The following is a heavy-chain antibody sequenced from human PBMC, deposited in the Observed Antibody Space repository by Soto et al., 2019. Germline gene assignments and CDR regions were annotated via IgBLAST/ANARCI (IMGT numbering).Heavy chain of an antibody. CDR3: ARHLLYDSSGYPVSNWFDP. CDR2: INHSGST. CDR1: GGSFSGYY. V-gene: IGHV4-34*01. Sequence: PSETLSLTCAVYGGSFSGYYWSWIRQPPGKGLEWIGEINHSGSTNYNPSLKSRVTISVDTSKNQFSLKLSSVTAADTAVYYCARHLLYDSSGYPVSNWFDPWGQGTLVTVS. J-gene: IGHJ5*01. D-gene: IGHD3-22*01.